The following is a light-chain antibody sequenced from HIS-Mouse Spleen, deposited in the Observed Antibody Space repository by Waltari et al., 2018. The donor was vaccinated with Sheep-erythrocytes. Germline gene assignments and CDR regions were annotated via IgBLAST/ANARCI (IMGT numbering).Light chain of an antibody. CDR1: SSDVGSYNL. V-gene: IGLV2-23*02. CDR3: CSYAGSYNHV. CDR2: DVS. J-gene: IGLJ1*01. Sequence: QSALTQPASVSGSPGQSITISCTGTSSDVGSYNLVSWYQQHPGKAPKLMIYDVSKGPSGVPVRFSGYKSGTTASLTISGLQAEDEADYYCCSYAGSYNHVFATGTKVTVL.